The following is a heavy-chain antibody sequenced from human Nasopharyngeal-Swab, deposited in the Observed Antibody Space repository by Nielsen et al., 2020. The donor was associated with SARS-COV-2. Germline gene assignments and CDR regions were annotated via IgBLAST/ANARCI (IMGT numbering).Heavy chain of an antibody. CDR1: GGSLSDYS. D-gene: IGHD5-12*01. CDR3: SSGRVMYGGYDPRTRRHYLHY. J-gene: IGHJ4*02. Sequence: PQSLSLTCAVSGGSLSDYSWSWVRQSTGKGLECIGEITDSGITNYTPSRKGRVTISVDTAKNHLSLQLTSVTAADPAVYCSSSGRVMYGGYDPRTRRHYLHYWGQGTQVTVSP. CDR2: ITDSGIT. V-gene: IGHV4-34*01.